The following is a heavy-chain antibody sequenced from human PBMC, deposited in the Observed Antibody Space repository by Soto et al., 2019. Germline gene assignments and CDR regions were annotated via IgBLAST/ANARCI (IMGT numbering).Heavy chain of an antibody. D-gene: IGHD6-19*01. V-gene: IGHV3-7*03. CDR3: AGGSGWLIDY. CDR1: VFTFSSYW. J-gene: IGHJ4*02. Sequence: PGGSLRLSCEASVFTFSSYWMNWVRQAPGKGLEWVAIIKKDGSEKKYVDSVKGRFAISRDNAKNTLYLQMNGPRAEDTAVYYCAGGSGWLIDYWGRGTLVTVSS. CDR2: IKKDGSEK.